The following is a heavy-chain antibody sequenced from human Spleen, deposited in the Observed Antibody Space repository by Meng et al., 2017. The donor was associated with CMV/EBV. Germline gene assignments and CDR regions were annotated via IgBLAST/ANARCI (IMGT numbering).Heavy chain of an antibody. J-gene: IGHJ3*01. V-gene: IGHV4-39*02. D-gene: IGHD3-3*01. CDR3: ARVVTTFGAGGTFDV. CDR1: GGSISSTTYY. Sequence: SETLSLTCTVSGGSISSTTYYWGWIRHPQGKGLEWIGSIHYTGSPNYNPSLKSRVTISLDMSKNHFSLRLTSVTAADTAVYYCARVVTTFGAGGTFDVWGQGTLVTVSS. CDR2: IHYTGSP.